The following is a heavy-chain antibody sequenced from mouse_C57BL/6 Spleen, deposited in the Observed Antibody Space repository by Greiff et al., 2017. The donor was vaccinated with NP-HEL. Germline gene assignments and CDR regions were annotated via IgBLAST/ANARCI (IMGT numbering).Heavy chain of an antibody. CDR1: GYTFTDYY. CDR3: AREMGPYWYFDV. J-gene: IGHJ1*03. D-gene: IGHD2-3*01. V-gene: IGHV1-26*01. CDR2: INPNNGGT. Sequence: VQLKQSGPELVKPGASVKISCKASGYTFTDYYMNWVKQSHGKSLEWIGDINPNNGGTSYNQKFKGKATLTVDKSSSTAYMELRSLTSEDSAVYYCAREMGPYWYFDVWGTGTTVTVSS.